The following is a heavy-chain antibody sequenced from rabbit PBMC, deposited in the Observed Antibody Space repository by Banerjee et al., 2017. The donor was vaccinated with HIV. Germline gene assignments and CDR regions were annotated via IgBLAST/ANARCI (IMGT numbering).Heavy chain of an antibody. Sequence: QEQLEESGGDLVKPGASLTLTCTASGFSFSNKYVMCWVRQAPGKGLEWIACINTSSGNTVYASWAKGRFTISSHNAQNTLYLQLNSLTAADMATYFCVRVYASSSGYSDYFNLWGQGTLVTVS. CDR3: VRVYASSSGYSDYFNL. D-gene: IGHD1-1*01. V-gene: IGHV1S45*01. CDR2: INTSSGNT. CDR1: GFSFSNKYV. J-gene: IGHJ4*01.